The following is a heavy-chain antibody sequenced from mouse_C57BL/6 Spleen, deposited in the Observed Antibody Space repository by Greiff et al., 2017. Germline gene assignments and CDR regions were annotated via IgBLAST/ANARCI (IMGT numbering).Heavy chain of an antibody. J-gene: IGHJ4*01. V-gene: IGHV1-80*01. CDR2: IYPGDGDT. D-gene: IGHD3-1*01. Sequence: LVESGAELVKPGASVKISCKASGYAFSSYWMNWVKQRPGKGLEWIGQIYPGDGDTNYNGKFKGKATLTADKSSSTAYMQLSSLTSEDSAVYFCARDRAYYAMDYWGQGTSVTVSS. CDR3: ARDRAYYAMDY. CDR1: GYAFSSYW.